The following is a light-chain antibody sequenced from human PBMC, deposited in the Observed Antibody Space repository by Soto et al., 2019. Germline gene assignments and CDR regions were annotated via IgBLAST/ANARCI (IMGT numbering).Light chain of an antibody. CDR3: QQYNNWPPEYT. Sequence: EIVMTQSPATLSVSPGERATLSCRASQSVSSNLAWYQQKPGQAPRLLIYAASTRATGIPARFSGSGSGTEFTLTISSLQSEDFAVYCCQQYNNWPPEYTFGQGTKLQIK. V-gene: IGKV3-15*01. J-gene: IGKJ2*01. CDR2: AAS. CDR1: QSVSSN.